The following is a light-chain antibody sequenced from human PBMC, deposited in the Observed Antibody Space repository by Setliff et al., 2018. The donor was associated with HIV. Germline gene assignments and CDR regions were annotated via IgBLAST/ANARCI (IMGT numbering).Light chain of an antibody. CDR2: EVT. Sequence: ALTQPPSASGSPGQSVTISCTGTTSDVVAYNYVSWYQQHPGKAPKLIIYEVTKRPSGLPDRFSGSKSGNTASLTVSGLQAEDEADYYCSSHGAIGVFGTGTKVTVL. V-gene: IGLV2-8*01. J-gene: IGLJ1*01. CDR1: TSDVVAYNY. CDR3: SSHGAIGV.